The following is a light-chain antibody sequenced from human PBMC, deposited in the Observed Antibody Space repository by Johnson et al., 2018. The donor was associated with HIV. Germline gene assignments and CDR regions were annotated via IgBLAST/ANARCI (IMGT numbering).Light chain of an antibody. CDR2: DNG. Sequence: QSVLTQPPSVSAAPGQKVTISCSGSSSNIGNNYVSWYQQVPGAAPKLLIYDNGKRPSGIPDRFSGSKSGTSATLGIPGLTTGDEADYYCGTWDSSLSAYVFGTGTKVTVL. CDR3: GTWDSSLSAYV. V-gene: IGLV1-51*01. J-gene: IGLJ1*01. CDR1: SSNIGNNY.